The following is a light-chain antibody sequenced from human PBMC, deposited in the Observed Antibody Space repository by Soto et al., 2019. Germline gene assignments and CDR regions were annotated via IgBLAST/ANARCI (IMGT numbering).Light chain of an antibody. J-gene: IGLJ3*02. CDR1: SSDVGGYNY. Sequence: QSALTQPASVSGSPGQSITISCTGTSSDVGGYNYVSWYQQHPGKAPKLIIYEVSNRPSGVSNRLSGSKSGNTASLTISGLQAEDEAAYYCSSYTTSSTWVFGGGTKLTVL. CDR2: EVS. V-gene: IGLV2-14*01. CDR3: SSYTTSSTWV.